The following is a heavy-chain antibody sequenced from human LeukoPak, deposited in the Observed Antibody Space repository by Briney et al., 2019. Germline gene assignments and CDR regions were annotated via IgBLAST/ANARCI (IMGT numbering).Heavy chain of an antibody. CDR2: IYPGDSDT. J-gene: IGHJ6*03. V-gene: IGHV5-51*01. Sequence: GESLKISCKGSGYSFTSYWIGWVRQMPGKGLEWMGIIYPGDSDTRYSPSFQGQVTISADKSISTAYLQWSSLKASDTAMYYCARTHEYSNYYYYMDVWGKGTTVTVSS. CDR1: GYSFTSYW. D-gene: IGHD4-11*01. CDR3: ARTHEYSNYYYYMDV.